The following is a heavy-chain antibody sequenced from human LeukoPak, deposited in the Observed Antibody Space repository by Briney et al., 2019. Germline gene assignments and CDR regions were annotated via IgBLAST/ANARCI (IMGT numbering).Heavy chain of an antibody. CDR3: ARGPGTILGVVIISVGDAFDI. D-gene: IGHD3-3*01. V-gene: IGHV3-21*01. CDR1: GFTFSSYS. Sequence: GGSLRLSCAASGFTFSSYSMNWVRQAPGKGLEWVSSISSSSSYIYYADSVKGRFTISRDNAKNSLYLQMNSLRAEDTAVYYCARGPGTILGVVIISVGDAFDIWGQGTMVTVSS. CDR2: ISSSSSYI. J-gene: IGHJ3*02.